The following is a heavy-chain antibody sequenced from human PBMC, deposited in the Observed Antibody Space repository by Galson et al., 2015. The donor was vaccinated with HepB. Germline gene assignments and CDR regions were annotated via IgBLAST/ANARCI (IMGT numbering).Heavy chain of an antibody. D-gene: IGHD6-19*01. V-gene: IGHV3-43D*03. CDR3: AKGGRAVAGIRPRTNYFDY. CDR2: ISWDGGST. Sequence: SLRLSCAASGFTFDDYAMHWVRQAPGKGLEWVSLISWDGGSTYYADSVKGRFTISRDNSKNSLYLQMNSLRAEDTALYYCAKGGRAVAGIRPRTNYFDYWGQGTLVTVSS. CDR1: GFTFDDYA. J-gene: IGHJ4*02.